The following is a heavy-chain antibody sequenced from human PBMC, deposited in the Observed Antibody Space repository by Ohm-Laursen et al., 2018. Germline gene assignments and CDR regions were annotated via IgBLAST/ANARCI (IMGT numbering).Heavy chain of an antibody. J-gene: IGHJ6*02. D-gene: IGHD6-19*01. V-gene: IGHV2-26*01. CDR1: GFSLSTSKMC. CDR3: ARMGGSGWYGGYYYYGMDV. CDR2: IFSNDEK. Sequence: PTQTLTLTCTFSGFSLSTSKMCVNWIRQPPGKALEWLAHIFSNDEKSYSTSLKSRLTISKDTSKSQVVLTMTNMDPVDTATYYCARMGGSGWYGGYYYYGMDVWGQGTTVTVSS.